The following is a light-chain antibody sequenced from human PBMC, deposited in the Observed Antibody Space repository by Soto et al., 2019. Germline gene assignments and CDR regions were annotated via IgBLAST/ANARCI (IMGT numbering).Light chain of an antibody. V-gene: IGKV3-15*01. CDR1: KSVRSN. J-gene: IGKJ4*01. Sequence: EIVMTQSPATLSVSPGDCITLSCRTSKSVRSNLAWYQQKPGQVPRVLIYGASTRAIGIPDRFSGSGSGTEFTLTIISLQSEDFAVYYCQHYNNLWGFGGGTKVEIK. CDR3: QHYNNLWG. CDR2: GAS.